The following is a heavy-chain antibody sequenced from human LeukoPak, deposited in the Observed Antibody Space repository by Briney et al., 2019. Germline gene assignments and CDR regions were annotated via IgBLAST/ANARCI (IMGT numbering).Heavy chain of an antibody. CDR3: ARGYYYDSSGWTHSYYFDY. CDR1: GFTVSSNY. Sequence: GGSLRLSCAASGFTVSSNYMSWVRQAPGKGLEWVSVIHSGGSTSYADSVKGRFTISRDNTKNTLYLQMNRLRAEDKAVYYCARGYYYDSSGWTHSYYFDYWGQGTLVTVSS. V-gene: IGHV3-53*01. CDR2: IHSGGST. J-gene: IGHJ4*02. D-gene: IGHD3-22*01.